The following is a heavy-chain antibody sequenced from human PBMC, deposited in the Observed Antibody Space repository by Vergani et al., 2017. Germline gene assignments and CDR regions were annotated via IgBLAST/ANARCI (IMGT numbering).Heavy chain of an antibody. V-gene: IGHV3-9*01. Sequence: EVQLVESGGGLVQPGRSLRLSCAASGFTFDDYAMHWVRQAPGKGLEWVSGISWNSGSIGYADSVKGRFTISRDNAKNSLYLQMNSLRAEDTAVYYCARDRKGFDWLLRDYYYYYGMDVWGQGTTVTVSS. D-gene: IGHD3-9*01. CDR1: GFTFDDYA. J-gene: IGHJ6*02. CDR3: ARDRKGFDWLLRDYYYYYGMDV. CDR2: ISWNSGSI.